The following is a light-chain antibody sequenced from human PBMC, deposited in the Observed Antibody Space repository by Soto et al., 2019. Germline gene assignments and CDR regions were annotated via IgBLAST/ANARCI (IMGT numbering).Light chain of an antibody. CDR1: RGDIGSYNY. CDR2: GVS. V-gene: IGLV2-14*01. Sequence: QSVLTQPASVSGSPGQSITISCSGTRGDIGSYNYVAWYQQFPGKTPKILIYGVSNRPSGVSSRFSGSKSGNTASLTISGLQAEDEADYYCISYTGSSTSYVFGSGTKV. CDR3: ISYTGSSTSYV. J-gene: IGLJ1*01.